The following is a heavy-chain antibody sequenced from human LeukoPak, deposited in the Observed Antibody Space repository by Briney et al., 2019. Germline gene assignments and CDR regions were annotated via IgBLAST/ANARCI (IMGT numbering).Heavy chain of an antibody. CDR2: IIPIFGTA. V-gene: IGHV1-69*01. CDR1: GGTFSSYA. Sequence: GSSVKVSCKASGGTFSSYAISWVRQAPGQGLEWMGGIIPIFGTANYAQKFQGRVTITADESTSTAYTELSSLRSEDTAVYYCARGVWHCSSTSCYPYYYYYYMDVWGKGTTVTVSS. CDR3: ARGVWHCSSTSCYPYYYYYYMDV. J-gene: IGHJ6*03. D-gene: IGHD2-2*01.